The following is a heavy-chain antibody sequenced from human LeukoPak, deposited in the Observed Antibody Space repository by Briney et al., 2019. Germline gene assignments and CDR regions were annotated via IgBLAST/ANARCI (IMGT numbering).Heavy chain of an antibody. Sequence: SVKVSCKVSGYTLTELSMHWVRQAPGKGLEWMGGIIPILGTANYAQKFQGRVTITADESTSTAYMELSSLRSEDTAVYYCARVTELELLWFDPWGQGTLVTVSS. J-gene: IGHJ5*02. D-gene: IGHD1-7*01. CDR2: IIPILGTA. V-gene: IGHV1-69*13. CDR1: GYTLTELS. CDR3: ARVTELELLWFDP.